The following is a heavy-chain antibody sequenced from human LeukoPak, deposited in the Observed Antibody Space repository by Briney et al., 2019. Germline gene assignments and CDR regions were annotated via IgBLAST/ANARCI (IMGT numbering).Heavy chain of an antibody. CDR2: IKQDGSEK. Sequence: PGGSLRLSCAASGFTFSSYWMSWVRQAPGKGLEWVANIKQDGSEKYYVDSVKGRFTISRDNAKNSLYQQMNSLRAEDTAVYYCARDKVVGTTYFDYWGQGTLVTVSS. D-gene: IGHD1-26*01. V-gene: IGHV3-7*01. J-gene: IGHJ4*02. CDR1: GFTFSSYW. CDR3: ARDKVVGTTYFDY.